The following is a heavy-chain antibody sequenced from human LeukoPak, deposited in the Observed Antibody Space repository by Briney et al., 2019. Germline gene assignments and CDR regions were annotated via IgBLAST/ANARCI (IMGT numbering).Heavy chain of an antibody. J-gene: IGHJ4*02. D-gene: IGHD6-13*01. V-gene: IGHV3-23*01. CDR3: AKRVTHSSSWYYFDY. Sequence: QPGGSLRLSCAASVFTFSSYAMSWVRQAPGKGLEWVSAISGSGGSTYHADSVKGRFTISRDNSKNTLYLQMNSLRAEDTAVYYCAKRVTHSSSWYYFDYWGQGTLVTVSS. CDR1: VFTFSSYA. CDR2: ISGSGGST.